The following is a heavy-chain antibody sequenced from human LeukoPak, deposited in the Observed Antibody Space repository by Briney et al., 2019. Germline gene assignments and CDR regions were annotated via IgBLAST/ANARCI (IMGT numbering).Heavy chain of an antibody. Sequence: GESLKISCKGSGYGFNSYWISCVRQIPGKGLEWMGIIYPGDSETRYSPSFQGQVTISADKSISTTYLQWTSLKASDTAIYYCATTSRYFDHWGQGTLVTVSP. CDR3: ATTSRYFDH. D-gene: IGHD6-6*01. J-gene: IGHJ4*02. CDR1: GYGFNSYW. CDR2: IYPGDSET. V-gene: IGHV5-51*01.